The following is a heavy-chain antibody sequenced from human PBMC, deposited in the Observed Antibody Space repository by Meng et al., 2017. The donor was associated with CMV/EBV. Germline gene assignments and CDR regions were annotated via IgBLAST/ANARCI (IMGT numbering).Heavy chain of an antibody. CDR1: GFTFSSYG. V-gene: IGHV3-30*02. D-gene: IGHD4-17*01. J-gene: IGHJ6*02. Sequence: GGSLRPSCAAPGFTFSSYGMHWVRQAPGKGLDWVAFIRYDGSNRYYADSVKGRFTISRDKSKDTLYLQMNSLRPEDTAVYDCAKDAPSYGVSPSYYYYGMDVWGQGTTVTVSS. CDR2: IRYDGSNR. CDR3: AKDAPSYGVSPSYYYYGMDV.